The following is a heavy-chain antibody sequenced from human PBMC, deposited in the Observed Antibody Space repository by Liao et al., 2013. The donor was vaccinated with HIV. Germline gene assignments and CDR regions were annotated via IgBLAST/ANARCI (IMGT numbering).Heavy chain of an antibody. CDR2: ISHGGTT. D-gene: IGHD4-23*01. CDR3: ARGSFYGGKLL. V-gene: IGHV4-34*02. CDR1: GETFSGYS. J-gene: IGHJ4*02. Sequence: QVRLEQWGGGLLRPSETLSLSCAVYGETFSGYSWNWIRQTPGKGLEWIGEISHGGTTNQNPSLKSRVTLSVVTSKNQFSLNLTSVTAADTAVYYCARGSFYGGKLLWGQGTQVTVSS.